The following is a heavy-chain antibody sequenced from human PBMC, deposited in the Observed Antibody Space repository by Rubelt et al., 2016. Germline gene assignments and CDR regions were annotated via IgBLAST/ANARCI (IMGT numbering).Heavy chain of an antibody. J-gene: IGHJ3*02. CDR3: ARQDIAVVPAAIGAFDI. Sequence: GKGLEWIGSINYSGSTYYNPSLKSRVTISVDTSKNQFSLKLSSVTAADTAMYYCARQDIAVVPAAIGAFDIWGQGTMVTVSS. D-gene: IGHD2-2*02. V-gene: IGHV4-39*01. CDR2: INYSGST.